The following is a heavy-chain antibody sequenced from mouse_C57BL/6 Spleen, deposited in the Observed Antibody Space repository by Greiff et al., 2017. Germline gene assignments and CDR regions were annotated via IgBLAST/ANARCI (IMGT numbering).Heavy chain of an antibody. V-gene: IGHV1-18*01. CDR2: INPNNGGT. J-gene: IGHJ1*03. CDR1: GYTFTDYN. Sequence: EVKLMESGPELVKPGASVKIPCKASGYTFTDYNMDWVKQSHGKSLEWIGDINPNNGGTIYNQKFKGKATLTVDKSSSTAYMELRSLTSEDTAVYYCARKEGIYYGNPYWYFDVWGTGTTVTVSS. D-gene: IGHD2-1*01. CDR3: ARKEGIYYGNPYWYFDV.